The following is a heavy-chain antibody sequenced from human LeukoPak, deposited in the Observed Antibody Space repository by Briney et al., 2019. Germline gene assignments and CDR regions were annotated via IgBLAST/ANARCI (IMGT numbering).Heavy chain of an antibody. D-gene: IGHD6-19*01. Sequence: GGSLRLSCAASGFTFSSYEMNWVRQAPGKGLEWVSYISSSGSTIYYADSVKGRFTISRDNAKNSLYLQMNSLRAEDTAAYYCARSGYSSGWSNYYYYGMDVWGQGTTVTVSS. CDR2: ISSSGSTI. V-gene: IGHV3-48*03. CDR1: GFTFSSYE. CDR3: ARSGYSSGWSNYYYYGMDV. J-gene: IGHJ6*02.